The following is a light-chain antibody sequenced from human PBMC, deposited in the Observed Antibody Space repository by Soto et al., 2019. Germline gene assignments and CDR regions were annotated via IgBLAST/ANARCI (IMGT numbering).Light chain of an antibody. J-gene: IGLJ2*01. V-gene: IGLV2-11*01. CDR1: SSDVGGYNF. CDR2: DVT. Sequence: QSALTQPRSVSGSPGQSVTFSCTGTSSDVGGYNFVSWYQQHPDKAPKVIIYDVTKRPSGVPHRISGSKSGNTASLTISGLQAEDEADYYCCSYAGSNTLVFGGGTKVTVL. CDR3: CSYAGSNTLV.